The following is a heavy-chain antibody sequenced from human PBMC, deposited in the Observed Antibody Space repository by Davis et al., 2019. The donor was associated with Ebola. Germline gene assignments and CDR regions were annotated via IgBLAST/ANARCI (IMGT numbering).Heavy chain of an antibody. J-gene: IGHJ5*02. CDR1: AYTFTGYY. D-gene: IGHD2-15*01. V-gene: IGHV1-2*02. CDR2: INPNSGGT. CDR3: ARDLVVGAFDP. Sequence: ASAKVSCKASAYTFTGYYMHWVRQAAGQGLEWMGWINPNSGGTNYAPKFQGRVTMTTDTSTSTAYMELRSLRSDDTAVYYCARDLVVGAFDPWGQGTLVTVSS.